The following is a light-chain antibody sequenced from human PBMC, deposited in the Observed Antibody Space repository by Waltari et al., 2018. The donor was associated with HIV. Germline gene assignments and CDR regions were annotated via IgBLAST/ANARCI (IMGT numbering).Light chain of an antibody. J-gene: IGLJ2*01. V-gene: IGLV3-25*03. CDR3: QSAGGGGTYR. CDR1: ALSKQY. CDR2: KDT. Sequence: SCDLTQPPSVSVSPGQTARITCFGWALSKQYTFWHQQKAGQAPLLVIHKDTERASGIPERFSGSTSGRLVTLTIDDVEPDDEADYYCQSAGGGGTYRFGGGTKLTVL.